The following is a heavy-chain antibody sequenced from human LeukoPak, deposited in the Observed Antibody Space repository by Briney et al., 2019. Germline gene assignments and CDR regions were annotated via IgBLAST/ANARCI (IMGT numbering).Heavy chain of an antibody. CDR3: ARDPHGYWWFDP. J-gene: IGHJ5*02. V-gene: IGHV3-74*03. Sequence: GSLRLFFSASGFTFRNYWMHLVRQASREGLVLVSRINSDGSSTTYADSVKGRFTISRDNAKNTLYLQMNSLRAEDTAVYYCARDPHGYWWFDPWGQGTLVTVSS. CDR2: INSDGSST. CDR1: GFTFRNYW. D-gene: IGHD5-18*01.